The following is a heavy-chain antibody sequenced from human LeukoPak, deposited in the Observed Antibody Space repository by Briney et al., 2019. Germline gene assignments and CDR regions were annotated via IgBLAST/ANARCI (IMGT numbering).Heavy chain of an antibody. Sequence: SLRLSCAASGFTFSSYAMHWVRQAPGKGLEWVAIIWSDGNNKYYADSVEGRFTISRDTSKNTLFLQMYSLRAEDTAVYYCARGQPGVAAAGNLDYWGQGTLVTVSS. CDR1: GFTFSSYA. J-gene: IGHJ4*02. CDR2: IWSDGNNK. CDR3: ARGQPGVAAAGNLDY. V-gene: IGHV3-33*01. D-gene: IGHD6-13*01.